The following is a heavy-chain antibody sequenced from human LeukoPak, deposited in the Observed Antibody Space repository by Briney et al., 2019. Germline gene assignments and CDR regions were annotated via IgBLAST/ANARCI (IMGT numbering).Heavy chain of an antibody. Sequence: GASVKVSCKASGYTFTSYGISWVRQAPGQGLEWMGWISAYNGNTNYAQKLQGRVTMTTDTSTSTAYMELSRLRSDDTAVYYCARPHTVLYNWFDPWGQGTLVTVSS. CDR1: GYTFTSYG. CDR2: ISAYNGNT. CDR3: ARPHTVLYNWFDP. V-gene: IGHV1-18*01. D-gene: IGHD4-11*01. J-gene: IGHJ5*02.